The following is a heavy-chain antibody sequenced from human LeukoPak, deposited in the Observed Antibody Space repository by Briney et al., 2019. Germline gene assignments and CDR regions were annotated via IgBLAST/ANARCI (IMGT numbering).Heavy chain of an antibody. CDR1: GFTFSSYA. J-gene: IGHJ6*03. CDR2: ISGSGDST. CDR3: AKPGQTYSTRNWNYYMDV. D-gene: IGHD6-13*01. V-gene: IGHV3-23*01. Sequence: PGTSLRLSCAASGFTFSSYAMHWVRQAPGKGLEWVSAISGSGDSTYYADSVKGRFTISRDNSKNTLYLQMNSLRAEATAVYYCAKPGQTYSTRNWNYYMDVWGKGTTVTISS.